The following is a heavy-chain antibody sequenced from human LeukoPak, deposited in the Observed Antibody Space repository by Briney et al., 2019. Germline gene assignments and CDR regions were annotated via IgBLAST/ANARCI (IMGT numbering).Heavy chain of an antibody. D-gene: IGHD2-2*03. V-gene: IGHV4-59*01. J-gene: IGHJ4*02. CDR1: GGSISSYY. CDR3: ARDWIANAKVFDY. CDR2: IYYSGST. Sequence: SETLSLTCTVSGGSISSYYWSWIRQPPGKGLEWIGYIYYSGSTNYNPSLKSRVTISVDTSKNQFSLKLSSVTAADTAAYYCARDWIANAKVFDYWGQGTLVTVSS.